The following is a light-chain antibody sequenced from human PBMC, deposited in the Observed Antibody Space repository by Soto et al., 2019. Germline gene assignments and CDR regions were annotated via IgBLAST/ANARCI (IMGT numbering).Light chain of an antibody. CDR2: SAS. Sequence: EIVLTQSPGTLSLSPGERATLSCRASQTINKNYFAWYQQKPGQAPRPLMYSASSRATGIPDRFSGSGSGTDFTITISRLEPEDFAVYYCQYYGRSPLTFGGGTKVEIK. V-gene: IGKV3-20*01. CDR3: QYYGRSPLT. CDR1: QTINKNY. J-gene: IGKJ4*01.